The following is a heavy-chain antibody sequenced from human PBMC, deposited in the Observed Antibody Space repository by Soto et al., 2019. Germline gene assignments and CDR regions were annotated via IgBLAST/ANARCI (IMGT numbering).Heavy chain of an antibody. V-gene: IGHV3-30*18. CDR2: ISYDGSNK. D-gene: IGHD2-21*02. Sequence: QVQLVESGGGVVQPGRSLRLSCAASGFTFSSYGMHWVRQAPGKGLEWVAVISYDGSNKYYADSVKGRFTISRDNSKNTLYLQMNRLRAEDTAVYYCAKDLAYCGGDCDGFDYWGQGTLVTVSS. CDR1: GFTFSSYG. CDR3: AKDLAYCGGDCDGFDY. J-gene: IGHJ4*02.